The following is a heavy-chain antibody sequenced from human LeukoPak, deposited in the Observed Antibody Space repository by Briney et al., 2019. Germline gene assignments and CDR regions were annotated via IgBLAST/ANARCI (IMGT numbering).Heavy chain of an antibody. CDR2: ISWNSGSI. CDR1: GFTFDDYA. J-gene: IGHJ3*02. Sequence: GGSLRLSCAASGFTFDDYAMHWVRQAPGKGLEWVSGISWNSGSIGYADSVKGRFTISRDNAKNSLYLQMNSLRAEDTALYYCAKDIWGITMVRGVPGRRPSDAFDIWGQGTMVTVSS. V-gene: IGHV3-9*01. D-gene: IGHD3-10*01. CDR3: AKDIWGITMVRGVPGRRPSDAFDI.